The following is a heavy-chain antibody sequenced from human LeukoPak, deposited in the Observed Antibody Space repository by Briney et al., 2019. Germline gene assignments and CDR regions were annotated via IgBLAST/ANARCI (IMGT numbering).Heavy chain of an antibody. CDR2: IYYSGST. J-gene: IGHJ4*02. CDR3: ASSSDFYRSRAFGY. D-gene: IGHD2-2*01. V-gene: IGHV4-39*01. CDR1: GGSISSSSYY. Sequence: SETLSLTCTVSGGSISSSSYYWGWIRQPPGKGLEWIGSIYYSGSTYYNPSLKSRVTISVDTSKNQFSLKLSSVTAADTAVYYCASSSDFYRSRAFGYWGQGTLVTVSS.